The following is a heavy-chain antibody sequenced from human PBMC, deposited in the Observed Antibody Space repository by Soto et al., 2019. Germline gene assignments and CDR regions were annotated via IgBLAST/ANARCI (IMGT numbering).Heavy chain of an antibody. D-gene: IGHD3-10*01. Sequence: QVQLQQWGAGLLKPPETLSLTCAVYGGSFSGYYWSWIRQPPGKGLEWIGEINHSGSTNYNPSLKSRVTISVDTSKNQFSLKLSSVTAADTAVYYCARGRYYYGSGSYYYWGQGTLVTVSS. CDR2: INHSGST. J-gene: IGHJ4*02. CDR1: GGSFSGYY. V-gene: IGHV4-34*01. CDR3: ARGRYYYGSGSYYY.